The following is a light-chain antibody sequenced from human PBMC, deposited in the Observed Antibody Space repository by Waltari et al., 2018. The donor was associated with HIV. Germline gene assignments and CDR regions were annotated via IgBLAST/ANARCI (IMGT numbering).Light chain of an antibody. CDR2: EAT. V-gene: IGLV2-14*01. J-gene: IGLJ3*02. CDR1: RFDVGATNS. Sequence: QTALTQPASVAGSPGQSITSSCTRTRFDVGATNSVSWYQQHPGKDPKLLIYEATKRPSGVSNRVSSSNAGNTASLTIAGLQAEDEADYYCSSYRSGFTLMFGGGTKLTVL. CDR3: SSYRSGFTLM.